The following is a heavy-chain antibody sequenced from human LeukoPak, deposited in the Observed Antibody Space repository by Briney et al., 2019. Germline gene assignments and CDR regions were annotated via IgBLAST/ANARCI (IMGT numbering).Heavy chain of an antibody. CDR3: AREKLNWGFDY. Sequence: PGGSLRLSCAASGFTVSSNYMNWVRQAPGKGLEWVSIIYSGGSTYYADSVKGRFTISRDNPKNILYLQMNSLRAEDTAVYYCAREKLNWGFDYWGQGTLVTVSS. CDR1: GFTVSSNY. CDR2: IYSGGST. D-gene: IGHD3-16*01. J-gene: IGHJ4*02. V-gene: IGHV3-53*01.